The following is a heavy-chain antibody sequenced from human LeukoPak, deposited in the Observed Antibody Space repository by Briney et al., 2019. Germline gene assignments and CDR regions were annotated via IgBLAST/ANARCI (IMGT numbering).Heavy chain of an antibody. J-gene: IGHJ6*02. CDR2: INPNSGGT. CDR1: GYTFTGYY. Sequence: GASVKVSCKASGYTFTGYYMHWVRQAPGQGLEWMGWINPNSGGTNYAQKFQGRVTMTRDTSISTAYMELSSLRSDDTAVYYCAPTKSVQNYYYYGMDVWGQGTTVTVPS. CDR3: APTKSVQNYYYYGMDV. V-gene: IGHV1-2*02. D-gene: IGHD5-24*01.